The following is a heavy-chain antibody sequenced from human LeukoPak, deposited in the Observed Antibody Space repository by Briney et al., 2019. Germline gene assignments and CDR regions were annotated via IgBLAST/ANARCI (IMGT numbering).Heavy chain of an antibody. Sequence: GEPLKISCKGSGYIFTSYWITWVRQLPGKGLEWMGMIDPTDSSTNYSPSFQSHSTISTDKPFSTAYRQWSSLKASDTAIYYCGRRGRSSSNFDFWGQGTLVTVSS. J-gene: IGHJ4*02. CDR1: GYIFTSYW. CDR3: GRRGRSSSNFDF. D-gene: IGHD6-6*01. CDR2: IDPTDSST. V-gene: IGHV5-10-1*01.